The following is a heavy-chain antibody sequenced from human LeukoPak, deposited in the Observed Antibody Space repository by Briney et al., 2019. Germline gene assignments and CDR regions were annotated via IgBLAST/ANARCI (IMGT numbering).Heavy chain of an antibody. CDR1: GFTFSSYW. V-gene: IGHV3-7*01. CDR2: IKQDGSEK. Sequence: AGGSLRLSCAASGFTFSSYWMSWVRQAPGKGLEWVANIKQDGSEKYYVDSVKGRFTISRDNAKNSLYLQMNSLRAEDTAVYYCAREIAAAGFYYYCMDVWGKGTTVTVSS. D-gene: IGHD6-13*01. J-gene: IGHJ6*03. CDR3: AREIAAAGFYYYCMDV.